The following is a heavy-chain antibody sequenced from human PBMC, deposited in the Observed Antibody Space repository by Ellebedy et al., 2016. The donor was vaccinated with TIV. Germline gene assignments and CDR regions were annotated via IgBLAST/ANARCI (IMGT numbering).Heavy chain of an antibody. V-gene: IGHV3-7*01. J-gene: IGHJ6*02. D-gene: IGHD6-13*01. CDR1: GFTFSSYW. CDR3: AREIAAAGDMYYYYGMDV. Sequence: PGGSLRLSCAASGFTFSSYWMSWVRQAPGKGLEWVANIKQDGSEKYYVDSVKGRFTISRDNAKNSLYLQMNSLRAEDTAVYYCAREIAAAGDMYYYYGMDVWGQGTTVTVSS. CDR2: IKQDGSEK.